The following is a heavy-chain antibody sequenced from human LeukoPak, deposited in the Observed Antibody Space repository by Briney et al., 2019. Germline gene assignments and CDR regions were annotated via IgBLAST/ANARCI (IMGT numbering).Heavy chain of an antibody. J-gene: IGHJ4*02. CDR2: IWYDGSNK. V-gene: IGHV3-33*06. CDR3: AKQLGYCSDGSCYFPY. Sequence: GGSLRLSCAASGFTFSSYGMHWVRQAPGKGLEWVAVIWYDGSNKYYADSVKGRFTISRDNSKSTLCLQMNSLRAEDTAVYYCAKQLGYCSDGSCYFPYWGQGTLVTVSS. CDR1: GFTFSSYG. D-gene: IGHD2-15*01.